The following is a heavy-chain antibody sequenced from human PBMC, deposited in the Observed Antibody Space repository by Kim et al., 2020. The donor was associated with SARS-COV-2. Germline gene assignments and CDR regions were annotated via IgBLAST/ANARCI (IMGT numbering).Heavy chain of an antibody. J-gene: IGHJ6*02. D-gene: IGHD1-26*01. V-gene: IGHV3-30*04. Sequence: GGSLRLSCAASGFTFSSYAMHWVRQAPGKGLEWVAVISYDGSNKYYVDSVKGRFTISRDNSKNTLYLQMNSLRAEDTAVYYCARDFELTKNIVGATIHYYYYGMDVWGQGTTVTVSS. CDR3: ARDFELTKNIVGATIHYYYYGMDV. CDR2: ISYDGSNK. CDR1: GFTFSSYA.